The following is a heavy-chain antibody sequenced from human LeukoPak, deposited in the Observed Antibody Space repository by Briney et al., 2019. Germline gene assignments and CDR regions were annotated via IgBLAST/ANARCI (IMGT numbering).Heavy chain of an antibody. Sequence: ASVKVSCKASGYTFTSYGISWVRQAPGQGLEWMGWISTYNGNTNYAQKLQGRVTMTTDTSTSTAYMELRSLRSDDTAVYYCARGVAAAITDWSDPWGQGTLVTVSS. CDR1: GYTFTSYG. CDR3: ARGVAAAITDWSDP. V-gene: IGHV1-18*01. J-gene: IGHJ5*02. D-gene: IGHD2-2*02. CDR2: ISTYNGNT.